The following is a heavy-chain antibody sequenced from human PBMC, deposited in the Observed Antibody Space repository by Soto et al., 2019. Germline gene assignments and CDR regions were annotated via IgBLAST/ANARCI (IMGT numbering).Heavy chain of an antibody. Sequence: QVQLVQSGAEVKKPGSSVKVSCKASGGTFSSYAISWVRQAPGQGLEWMGGVIPIFGTANYAQKFQGRVTITADESTSTAYMELSSLRSEDTSVYYCSRDSYSYGSSDYPSQYHWFDPWCQGTLVTVSS. V-gene: IGHV1-69*01. D-gene: IGHD3-22*01. CDR2: VIPIFGTA. CDR3: SRDSYSYGSSDYPSQYHWFDP. J-gene: IGHJ5*02. CDR1: GGTFSSYA.